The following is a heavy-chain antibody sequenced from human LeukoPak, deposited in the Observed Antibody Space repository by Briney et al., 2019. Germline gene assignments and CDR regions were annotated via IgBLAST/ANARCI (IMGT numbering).Heavy chain of an antibody. D-gene: IGHD6-6*01. CDR2: MNPNSGNT. V-gene: IGHV1-8*03. CDR3: ARGTSIAAGDY. J-gene: IGHJ4*02. Sequence: ASVKVSCKASGYTFTSYGISWVRQAPGQGLEWMGWMNPNSGNTGYAQKFQGRVTITRNTSISTAYMELSSLRSEDTAVYYCARGTSIAAGDYWGQGTLVTVSS. CDR1: GYTFTSYG.